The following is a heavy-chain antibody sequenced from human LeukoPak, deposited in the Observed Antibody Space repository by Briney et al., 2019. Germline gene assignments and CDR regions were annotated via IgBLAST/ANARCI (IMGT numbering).Heavy chain of an antibody. CDR3: AAWIQLRGAFDI. CDR1: GGSISSYY. V-gene: IGHV4-59*01. D-gene: IGHD5-18*01. Sequence: SETLSLTCTVSGGSISSYYWSWIRQPPGKGLEWIGYIYYSGSTNYNPSLKSRVTISVDTSKDQFSLKLSSVTAADTAVYYCAAWIQLRGAFDIWGQGTMVTVSS. J-gene: IGHJ3*02. CDR2: IYYSGST.